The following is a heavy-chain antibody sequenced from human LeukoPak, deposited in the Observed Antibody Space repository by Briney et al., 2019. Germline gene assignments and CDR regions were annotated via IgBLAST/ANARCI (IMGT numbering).Heavy chain of an antibody. CDR2: IGGGSETT. D-gene: IGHD1-26*01. CDR1: GFTFGSYA. CDR3: AKVLSGSQDY. Sequence: PGGSLRLSCAASGFTFGSYAMSWVRQAPGKGLEWASTIGGGSETTSYADSAKGRATNSRDNSKNTVYLQMNSLRAEDTAVYYCAKVLSGSQDYWGQGTLVTVFS. J-gene: IGHJ4*02. V-gene: IGHV3-23*01.